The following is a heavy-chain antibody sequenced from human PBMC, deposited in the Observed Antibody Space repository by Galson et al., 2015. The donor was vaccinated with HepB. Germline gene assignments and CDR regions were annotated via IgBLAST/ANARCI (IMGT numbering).Heavy chain of an antibody. CDR2: IFWDDDK. V-gene: IGHV2-5*02. J-gene: IGHJ6*02. Sequence: PALVTPPPTLTLTCTFSGFSLPTRGVGVGWIRQPPGKALEWLAVIFWDDDKLYSPSLKSRLTITKDTSKHQVVLAMANVDPVETATYYCAHTALLWFGEFSSYVMDGGGQGTTVTVSS. D-gene: IGHD3-10*01. CDR1: GFSLPTRGVG. CDR3: AHTALLWFGEFSSYVMDG.